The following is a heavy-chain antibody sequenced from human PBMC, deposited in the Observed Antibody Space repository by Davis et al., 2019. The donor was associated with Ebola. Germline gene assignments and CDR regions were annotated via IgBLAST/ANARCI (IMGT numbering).Heavy chain of an antibody. CDR3: ARTRYCSSTSCLRSYYYMDV. D-gene: IGHD2-2*01. J-gene: IGHJ6*03. Sequence: PGGSLRLSCAASGFTFSSYAMHWVRQAPGKGLEWVAVISYDGSNKYYADSVKGRFTISRDNSKNTLYLQMNSLRAEDTAVYYCARTRYCSSTSCLRSYYYMDVWGKGTTVTVSS. CDR1: GFTFSSYA. CDR2: ISYDGSNK. V-gene: IGHV3-30-3*01.